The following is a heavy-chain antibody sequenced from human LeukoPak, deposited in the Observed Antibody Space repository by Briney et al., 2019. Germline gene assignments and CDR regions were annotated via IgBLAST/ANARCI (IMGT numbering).Heavy chain of an antibody. CDR3: ARELRGYSWPYCSGGSCYSFGGMDV. CDR2: IGFEGSNK. V-gene: IGHV3-33*01. D-gene: IGHD2-15*01. Sequence: GGSLRLSCAASGLSFSSYGMHWVRQAPGKGLEWVAGIGFEGSNKYYSDSVKGRFTISRDNSKNALYLQMNSLRAEDTAVYYCARELRGYSWPYCSGGSCYSFGGMDVWGQGTTVTVSS. J-gene: IGHJ6*02. CDR1: GLSFSSYG.